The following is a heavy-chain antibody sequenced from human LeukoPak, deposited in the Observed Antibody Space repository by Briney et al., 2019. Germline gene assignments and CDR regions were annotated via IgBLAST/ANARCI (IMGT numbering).Heavy chain of an antibody. V-gene: IGHV1-2*02. Sequence: GASVKVSCKASGYTFTGYYMHWVRQAPGQGLEWMGWINPNSGGTNYAQKCQGRVTITSDTSISTAYMELSRLRSDDTAVYYCAKARFLEWSDAFDIWGQETMVTVSS. J-gene: IGHJ3*02. D-gene: IGHD3-3*01. CDR1: GYTFTGYY. CDR3: AKARFLEWSDAFDI. CDR2: INPNSGGT.